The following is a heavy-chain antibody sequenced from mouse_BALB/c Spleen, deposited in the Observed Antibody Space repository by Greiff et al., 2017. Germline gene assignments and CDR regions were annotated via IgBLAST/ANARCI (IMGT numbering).Heavy chain of an antibody. Sequence: QVQLQQPGAELVKPGASVKLSCKASGYTFTSYYMYWVKQRPGQGLEWIGGINPSNGGTNFNEKFKSKATLTVDKSSSTAYMQLSSLTSEDSAVYDCTRSTTAFDVWGAGTTVTVSS. J-gene: IGHJ1*01. CDR3: TRSTTAFDV. D-gene: IGHD1-2*01. CDR1: GYTFTSYY. CDR2: INPSNGGT. V-gene: IGHV1S81*02.